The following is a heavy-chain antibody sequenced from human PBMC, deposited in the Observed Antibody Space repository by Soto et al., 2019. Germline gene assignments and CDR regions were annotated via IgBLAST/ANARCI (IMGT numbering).Heavy chain of an antibody. Sequence: QVQLVQSGAEVKKPGASVKVSCTASGYTFRDYGISWVRQAPGQGLEWMGWISAFNGNTNYTKKFQDRVTVTTDTSTNTAYMELRSLRSDDTAVYYCARDQQWLVPVPLNVDFWGPGTPVIVS. CDR3: ARDQQWLVPVPLNVDF. J-gene: IGHJ4*02. CDR2: ISAFNGNT. V-gene: IGHV1-18*01. D-gene: IGHD6-19*01. CDR1: GYTFRDYG.